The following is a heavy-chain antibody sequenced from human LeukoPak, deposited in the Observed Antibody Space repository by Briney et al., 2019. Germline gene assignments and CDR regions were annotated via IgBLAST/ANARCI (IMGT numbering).Heavy chain of an antibody. V-gene: IGHV1-69*05. CDR3: ARVAEVNRGDYFDY. CDR1: GATFSSYA. CDR2: IIPLFGTA. Sequence: SVKVSCKASGATFSSYAISWVRQAPGQGLEWMGGIIPLFGTANYAQKFQGRVTITTDESTSTAYMELNSLRSEDTAVYDCARVAEVNRGDYFDYWGQGTLVTVSS. J-gene: IGHJ4*02. D-gene: IGHD6-13*01.